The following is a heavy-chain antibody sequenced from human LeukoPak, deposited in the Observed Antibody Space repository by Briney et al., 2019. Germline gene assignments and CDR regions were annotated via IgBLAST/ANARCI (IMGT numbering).Heavy chain of an antibody. CDR3: ARSEHSSWSFDY. D-gene: IGHD6-6*01. CDR2: ISSSSTHI. Sequence: AGSLSHSCAASGFTLSSYSMNWVRQAPGTGLEWVSYISSSSTHIYYADSMKGFTTISRDNARNSLYLQMNSLRAEDTAIYYCARSEHSSWSFDYWGHGTVATVSS. CDR1: GFTLSSYS. J-gene: IGHJ4*01. V-gene: IGHV3-21*01.